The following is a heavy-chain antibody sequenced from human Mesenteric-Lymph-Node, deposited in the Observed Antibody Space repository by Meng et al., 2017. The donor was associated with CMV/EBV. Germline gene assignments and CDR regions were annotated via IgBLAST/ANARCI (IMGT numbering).Heavy chain of an antibody. CDR3: ASAFCSSSTCWNYYYHGMDV. V-gene: IGHV4-59*01. CDR1: GFRFSDYA. J-gene: IGHJ6*02. CDR2: IYYSGSSGNT. D-gene: IGHD2-2*01. Sequence: ESLKISCAASGFRFSDYAMNWARQAPGKGLEWIGYIYYSGSSGNTNYNPSLKSRVTISIDTTKNQLSLNMSSVTAADTAVYYCASAFCSSSTCWNYYYHGMDVWGQGTTVTVSS.